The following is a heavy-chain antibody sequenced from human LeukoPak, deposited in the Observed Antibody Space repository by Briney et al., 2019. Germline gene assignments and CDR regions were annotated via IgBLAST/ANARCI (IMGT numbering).Heavy chain of an antibody. D-gene: IGHD5-18*01. CDR1: GYSFTSYW. J-gene: IGHJ4*02. V-gene: IGHV5-51*01. CDR2: IYPGDSDT. CDR3: ARRLKYTYGYDDY. Sequence: GESLQISCKGSGYSFTSYWIAWVRQMPGKDLEWMGIIYPGDSDTRYSPSFQGQVTISVDKSISTAYLQWSSLKASDTAMYYCARRLKYTYGYDDYWGQGTLVTVSS.